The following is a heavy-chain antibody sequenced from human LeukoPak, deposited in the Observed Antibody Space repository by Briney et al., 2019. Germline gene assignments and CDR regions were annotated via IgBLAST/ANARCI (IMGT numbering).Heavy chain of an antibody. D-gene: IGHD5-18*01. CDR1: GYTFTGYY. J-gene: IGHJ6*02. Sequence: ASVKVSCKASGYTFTGYYMHWVRQAPGQGLEWMGRINPNSGGTNYAQKFQGRVTMTRDTSISTAYMELSRLRSDDTAVYYCARVSNTAIPLLDYGMDVWGQGTTVTVSS. CDR3: ARVSNTAIPLLDYGMDV. CDR2: INPNSGGT. V-gene: IGHV1-2*06.